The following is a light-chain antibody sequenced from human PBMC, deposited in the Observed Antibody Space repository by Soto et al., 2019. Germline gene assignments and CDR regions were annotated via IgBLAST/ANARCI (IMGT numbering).Light chain of an antibody. CDR2: DVS. CDR1: SSDVGAYNY. J-gene: IGLJ2*01. CDR3: CSYAGGYTLDV. V-gene: IGLV2-11*01. Sequence: QSALTQPRSVSGSPGQSVTISCTGTSSDVGAYNYVSWYQQHPGKAPKLMIYDVSGRPSGVPDRFSGSKSGNTASLTISGLQAEDEADYYCCSYAGGYTLDVFGGGTKVTVL.